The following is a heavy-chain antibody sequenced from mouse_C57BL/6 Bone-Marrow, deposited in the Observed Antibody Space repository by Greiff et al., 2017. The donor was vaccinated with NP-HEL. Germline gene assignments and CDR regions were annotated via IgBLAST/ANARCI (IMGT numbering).Heavy chain of an antibody. D-gene: IGHD1-1*01. CDR1: GYTFTSYG. Sequence: QVQLKESGAELARPGASVKLSCKASGYTFTSYGISWVKQRTGQGLEWIGEIYPRSGNTYYNEKFKGKATLTADKSSSTAYMELRSLTSEDSAVYFCARENYYGSEDYWGQGTTLTVSS. CDR2: IYPRSGNT. CDR3: ARENYYGSEDY. V-gene: IGHV1-81*01. J-gene: IGHJ2*01.